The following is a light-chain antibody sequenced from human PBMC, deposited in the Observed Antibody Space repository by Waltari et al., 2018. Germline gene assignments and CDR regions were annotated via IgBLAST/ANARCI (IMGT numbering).Light chain of an antibody. CDR1: NIGRKR. CDR2: YDS. J-gene: IGLJ2*01. V-gene: IGLV3-21*04. CDR3: LVWHSTIDHQGV. Sequence: SYVVTQSPSVSVAPGETARITCGGDNIGRKRVHWYPQRPGQAPLLVISYDSDRPSGIPGRFSGSNSGNTATLTISWVEAEDEADYYCLVWHSTIDHQGVFGGGTKLTVL.